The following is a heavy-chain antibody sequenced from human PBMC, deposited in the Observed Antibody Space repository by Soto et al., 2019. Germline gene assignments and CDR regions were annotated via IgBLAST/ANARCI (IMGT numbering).Heavy chain of an antibody. Sequence: PGGSLRLSCAASGFTVSSNYMSWVRQAPGKGLELVSVIYSGGSTYYADSVKGRFTISRDNSKNTLYLQMNSLRAEDTAVYYCARSGYSYGFDPWGQGTLVTVSS. CDR2: IYSGGST. D-gene: IGHD5-18*01. CDR1: GFTVSSNY. J-gene: IGHJ5*02. V-gene: IGHV3-53*01. CDR3: ARSGYSYGFDP.